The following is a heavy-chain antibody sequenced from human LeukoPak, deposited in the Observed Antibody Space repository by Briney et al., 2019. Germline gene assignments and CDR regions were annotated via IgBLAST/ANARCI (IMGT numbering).Heavy chain of an antibody. J-gene: IGHJ4*02. CDR1: GFTFSSYA. Sequence: PGGSLRLSCAASGFTFSSYAMHWVRQAPGKGLEYVSAISSNGGSTYYANSVKGRFTISRDNSKNTLYLQMGSLRAEDMAVYYCARGGKSITGTTDYWGQGTLVTVSS. CDR2: ISSNGGST. D-gene: IGHD1-7*01. V-gene: IGHV3-64*01. CDR3: ARGGKSITGTTDY.